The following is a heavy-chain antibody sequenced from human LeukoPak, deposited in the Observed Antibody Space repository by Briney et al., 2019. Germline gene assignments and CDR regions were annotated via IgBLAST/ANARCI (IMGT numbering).Heavy chain of an antibody. D-gene: IGHD3-10*01. V-gene: IGHV2-5*08. CDR3: AHSPHYYGSGSYSLNWFDP. Sequence: TLSLTCTVSGGSISSGDYYWSWIRQPPGKALEWLALIYWDDDKRYSPSLKSRLTITKDTSKNQVVLTMTNMDPVDTATYYCAHSPHYYGSGSYSLNWFDPWGQGTLVTVSS. CDR1: GGSISSGDYY. CDR2: IYWDDDK. J-gene: IGHJ5*02.